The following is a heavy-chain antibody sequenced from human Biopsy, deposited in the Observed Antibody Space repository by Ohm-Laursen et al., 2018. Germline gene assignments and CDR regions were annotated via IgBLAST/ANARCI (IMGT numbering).Heavy chain of an antibody. CDR3: ARGMRSSGWPYFDS. CDR1: GDSVSCGSFY. CDR2: IYDRGSTA. V-gene: IGHV4-61*01. J-gene: IGHJ4*02. Sequence: GTLSLTCTVSGDSVSCGSFYWTWIRQPPGQGLEYIGYIYDRGSTANYNPSLESRVTMSVDMPKNQFSLKLSSVTAADTAIYYCARGMRSSGWPYFDSWGQGTLVTVSS. D-gene: IGHD6-19*01.